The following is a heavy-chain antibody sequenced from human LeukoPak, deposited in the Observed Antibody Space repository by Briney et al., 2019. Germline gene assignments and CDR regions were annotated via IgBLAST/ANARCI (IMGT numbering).Heavy chain of an antibody. Sequence: GGSLRLSCAASGFTFDDHAMHWVRQAPGKGLEWVSGISWNSGSIGYADSVKGRFAISRDNAKNSLYLQMNSLRAEDTALYYCAKGRASYYDFCDYWGQGTLVTVSS. V-gene: IGHV3-9*01. CDR3: AKGRASYYDFCDY. CDR1: GFTFDDHA. CDR2: ISWNSGSI. J-gene: IGHJ4*02. D-gene: IGHD3-3*01.